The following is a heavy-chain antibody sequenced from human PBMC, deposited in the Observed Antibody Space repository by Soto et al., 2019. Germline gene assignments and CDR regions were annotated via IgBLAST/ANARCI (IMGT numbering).Heavy chain of an antibody. CDR1: GYTFSTYW. V-gene: IGHV5-51*01. Sequence: GESLKISCKGSGYTFSTYWIGWVRQMPGKGLEWMGIIYPGDSDARYSPSFRRQVTISADRSINTAYLQWTSLKASDTAMYYCARKTGYDSSGYSVLFDYCGQGTLVTVSS. CDR3: ARKTGYDSSGYSVLFDY. D-gene: IGHD3-22*01. CDR2: IYPGDSDA. J-gene: IGHJ4*02.